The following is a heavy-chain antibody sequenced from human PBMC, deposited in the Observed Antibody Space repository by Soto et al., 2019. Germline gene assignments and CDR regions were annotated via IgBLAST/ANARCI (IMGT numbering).Heavy chain of an antibody. J-gene: IGHJ6*02. CDR2: IIPIFDTA. CDR1: GGTFSSYA. V-gene: IGHV1-69*12. CDR3: AGHSSGVPGSYYGMDV. D-gene: IGHD3-22*01. Sequence: QVQLVQSGAEVKKPGSSVKVSCKASGGTFSSYAISWVRQAPGQGLEWMGGIIPIFDTADYAQKFQGRVTITADESTNTAYMELSILRSEDTAVYYCAGHSSGVPGSYYGMDVWGQGTTVTVSS.